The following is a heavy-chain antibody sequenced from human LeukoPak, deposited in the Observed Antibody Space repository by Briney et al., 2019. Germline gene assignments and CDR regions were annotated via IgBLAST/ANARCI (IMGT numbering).Heavy chain of an antibody. J-gene: IGHJ5*02. CDR2: IYHSGST. CDR3: ARIYSSSWFLNWFDP. V-gene: IGHV4-38-2*02. Sequence: SETLSLTCTVSGYSTSSGYFWGWIRQPPGKGLECIGTIYHSGSTYYNPSLKSRATISVDTSKNQFSLKLNSVTAADTAVYYCARIYSSSWFLNWFDPWGQGTLVTVSS. D-gene: IGHD6-13*01. CDR1: GYSTSSGYF.